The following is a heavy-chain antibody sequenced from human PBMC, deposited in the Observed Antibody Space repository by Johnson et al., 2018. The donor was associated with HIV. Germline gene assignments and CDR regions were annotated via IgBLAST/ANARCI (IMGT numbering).Heavy chain of an antibody. CDR3: AKGLYYGGSGDYAFDM. D-gene: IGHD2-21*01. Sequence: QLVESGGGVVQPGGSLRLSCAASGFTFSSYGMHWVRQAPGKGLEWVAFIRYDEADKYYAASVKGRFTISRDNSKNTVYLQMRGLRVEDTAVYYCAKGLYYGGSGDYAFDMWGQGTMVTVSS. J-gene: IGHJ3*02. CDR2: IRYDEADK. V-gene: IGHV3-30*02. CDR1: GFTFSSYG.